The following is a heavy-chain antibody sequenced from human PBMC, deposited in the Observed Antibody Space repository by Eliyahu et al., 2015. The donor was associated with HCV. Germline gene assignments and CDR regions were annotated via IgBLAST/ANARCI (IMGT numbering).Heavy chain of an antibody. CDR3: AKRHSASFYALDV. D-gene: IGHD2/OR15-2a*01. J-gene: IGHJ6*02. V-gene: IGHV3-23*01. Sequence: EVQLLESGGGLEQPGGSLRLSCAVSGFTFSTYAMYWVRQAPGKGLEWVSSITDTGGATYYTDSVKGRFTISRDNSRNTLYLQMNSLGAEDTAVYYCAKRHSASFYALDVWGQGTTVTVSS. CDR2: ITDTGGAT. CDR1: GFTFSTYA.